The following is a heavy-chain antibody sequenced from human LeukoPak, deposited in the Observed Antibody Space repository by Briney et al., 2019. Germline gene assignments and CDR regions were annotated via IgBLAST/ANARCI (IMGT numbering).Heavy chain of an antibody. Sequence: GASVKVSCKASGGTFSSYAISWVRQAPGQGLEWMGGIIPIFGTANYAQKFEGRVTITADESTSTAYMELSSLRSEDTAVYYCARVSSSSGYYYGTGIDYWDQGTLVTVSS. V-gene: IGHV1-69*13. D-gene: IGHD3-22*01. CDR1: GGTFSSYA. CDR3: ARVSSSSGYYYGTGIDY. CDR2: IIPIFGTA. J-gene: IGHJ4*02.